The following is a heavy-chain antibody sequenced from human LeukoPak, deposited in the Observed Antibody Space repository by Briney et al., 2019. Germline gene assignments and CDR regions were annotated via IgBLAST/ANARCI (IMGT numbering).Heavy chain of an antibody. CDR1: GYTFTGYY. J-gene: IGHJ5*02. CDR3: ARDRGVIGSWFDP. D-gene: IGHD3-10*01. V-gene: IGHV1-2*02. Sequence: GASVKVSCKASGYTFTGYYMHWVRQAPGQGLEWMGWINPNSGGTNYAQKLQGRVTMTTDTSTSTAYMELRSLRSDDTAVYYCARDRGVIGSWFDPWGQGTLVTVSS. CDR2: INPNSGGT.